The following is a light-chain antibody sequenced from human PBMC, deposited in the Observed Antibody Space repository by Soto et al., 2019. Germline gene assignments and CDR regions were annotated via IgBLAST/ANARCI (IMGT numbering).Light chain of an antibody. CDR2: GAS. J-gene: IGKJ3*01. CDR1: QSVSSNY. CDR3: QHYGSSPPEFT. Sequence: EIVLTQSPGTLSLSPGERATLSCRASQSVSSNYLAWYQQRPGQGPRLLIFGASYRATGIPDRFSGSGSGTHFTLTISRLEPEDFAVYYCQHYGSSPPEFTFGPGTRVDSK. V-gene: IGKV3-20*01.